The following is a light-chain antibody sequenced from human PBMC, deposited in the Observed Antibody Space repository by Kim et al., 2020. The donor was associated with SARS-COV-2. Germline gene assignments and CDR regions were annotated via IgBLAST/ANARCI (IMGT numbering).Light chain of an antibody. J-gene: IGKJ1*01. CDR3: QHYYNYPWT. CDR1: QDINSY. Sequence: AIRITQSPSSVSASTGDRVTITCRASQDINSYLAWYQQKPGKAPKLLIYAASTLQSGVPSRFSGSGSGTDFTLTIRSLQSEDFATYYCQHYYNYPWTFGQGTKVDIK. CDR2: AAS. V-gene: IGKV1-8*01.